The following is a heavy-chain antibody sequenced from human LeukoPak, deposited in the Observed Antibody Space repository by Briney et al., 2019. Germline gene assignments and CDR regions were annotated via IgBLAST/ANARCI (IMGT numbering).Heavy chain of an antibody. Sequence: GGSLRPSCAASGFTFSTYEMNWVGQAPGKGWEWVLYISSSGSTIYYADSVKGRFTISRDNAKTSLYLQMNSLRAEDTAVYYCASLWFGDRILGYWGQGTLVTVSS. V-gene: IGHV3-48*03. D-gene: IGHD3-10*01. CDR2: ISSSGSTI. CDR1: GFTFSTYE. J-gene: IGHJ4*02. CDR3: ASLWFGDRILGY.